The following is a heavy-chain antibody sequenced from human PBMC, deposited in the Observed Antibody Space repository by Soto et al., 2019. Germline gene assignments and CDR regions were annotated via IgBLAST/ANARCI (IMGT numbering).Heavy chain of an antibody. Sequence: ASVKVSCKASGYTFTSYGISWVRQAPGQGLEWMGWISAYNGNRSYAQKFQGRVTMTTDTYTSTVYMELRSLGSEDTAVYYCANYRTTSPVGFDIWGQGTXVTVSS. CDR3: ANYRTTSPVGFDI. J-gene: IGHJ3*02. CDR1: GYTFTSYG. V-gene: IGHV1-18*01. CDR2: ISAYNGNR. D-gene: IGHD1-26*01.